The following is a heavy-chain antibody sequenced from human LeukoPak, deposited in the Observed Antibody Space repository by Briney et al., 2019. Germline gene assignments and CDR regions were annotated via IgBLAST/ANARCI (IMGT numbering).Heavy chain of an antibody. CDR1: GFTFTDYS. CDR2: ISTVSTYK. J-gene: IGHJ6*03. D-gene: IGHD6-25*01. V-gene: IGHV3-21*01. Sequence: GGSLRLSCAASGFTFTDYSMNWVRQPPGKGLEWVSSISTVSTYKRYEDSAKGRFTISRDNSKNLLYLQMSSLSAEDTAVYYCTRDGSGFYHYYYMDVWGKGTTVTVSS. CDR3: TRDGSGFYHYYYMDV.